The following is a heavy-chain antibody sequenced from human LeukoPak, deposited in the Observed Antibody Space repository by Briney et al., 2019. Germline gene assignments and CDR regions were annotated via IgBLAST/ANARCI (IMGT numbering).Heavy chain of an antibody. D-gene: IGHD6-19*01. CDR3: VRVPGIAVLDY. V-gene: IGHV3-74*01. Sequence: PGGSLRLSCAASGFTFSSYWMHWVRQAPGKGLVWVSRINSDGSSTSYADSVKGRFTISRDNAKNTLYLQMNSLRVEDTAVYYCVRVPGIAVLDYWGQGTLVSVSS. CDR1: GFTFSSYW. J-gene: IGHJ4*02. CDR2: INSDGSST.